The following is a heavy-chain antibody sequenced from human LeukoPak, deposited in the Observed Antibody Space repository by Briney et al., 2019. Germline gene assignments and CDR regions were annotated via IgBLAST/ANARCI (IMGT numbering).Heavy chain of an antibody. J-gene: IGHJ4*02. D-gene: IGHD4-11*01. CDR3: ANPPTVTSLHY. V-gene: IGHV3-30*18. Sequence: GGSLRLSCTASGFTFSTYGMHWVRQAPGKGLEWVTLISYDGSTKYYSDSVKGRFTLSRDNSKNTLYLQMNSLRAEDTAIYYCANPPTVTSLHYWGQGTLVTVSS. CDR1: GFTFSTYG. CDR2: ISYDGSTK.